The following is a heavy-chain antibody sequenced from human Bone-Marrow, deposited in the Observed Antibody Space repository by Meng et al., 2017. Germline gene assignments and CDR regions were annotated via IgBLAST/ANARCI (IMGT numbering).Heavy chain of an antibody. V-gene: IGHV4-31*03. CDR1: GGSISSGNHY. D-gene: IGHD4-17*01. J-gene: IGHJ2*01. Sequence: QAKLQESGPGLVKPSQTLSLTCTVSGGSISSGNHYWSWIRQHPGKGLEYIGYIYYSGSTYYNPSLKSRVIISVDTSKNQFSLRLNSVTATDTAVYYCASLYGDSSVWYLDLWGRGTLVTVSS. CDR3: ASLYGDSSVWYLDL. CDR2: IYYSGST.